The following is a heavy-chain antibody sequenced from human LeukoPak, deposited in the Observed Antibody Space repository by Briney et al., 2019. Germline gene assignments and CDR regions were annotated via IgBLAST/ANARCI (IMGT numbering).Heavy chain of an antibody. V-gene: IGHV4-59*01. CDR2: IYYSGST. CDR1: GGSISSYY. J-gene: IGHJ4*02. D-gene: IGHD3-10*01. Sequence: SETLSLTCTVSGGSISSYYWSWIRQPPGKGLEWIGYIYYSGSTNYNPSLKSRVTISVDTSKNQFSLKLSSVTAADTAVYYCARVRMVRGVILKGYFDYRGQGTLVTVSS. CDR3: ARVRMVRGVILKGYFDY.